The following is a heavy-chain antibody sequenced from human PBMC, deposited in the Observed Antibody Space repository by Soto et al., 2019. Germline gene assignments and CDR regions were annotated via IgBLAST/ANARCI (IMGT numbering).Heavy chain of an antibody. CDR2: IYYSGST. V-gene: IGHV4-61*01. CDR1: GGSVSSGSYY. D-gene: IGHD6-19*01. J-gene: IGHJ5*02. CDR3: ARSIAVAGTRWFDP. Sequence: SETLSLTCTVSGGSVSSGSYYWSWIRQPPGEGLEWIGYIYYSGSTNYNPSLKSRVTISVDTSKNQFSLKLSSVTAADTAVYYCARSIAVAGTRWFDPWGQGTLVIVSS.